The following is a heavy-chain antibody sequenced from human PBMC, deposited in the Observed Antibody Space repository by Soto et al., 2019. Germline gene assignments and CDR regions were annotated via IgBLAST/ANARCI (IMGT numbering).Heavy chain of an antibody. CDR1: NGSFSGSY. Sequence: QVQLQQWGAGLLKPSETLSLTCAVYNGSFSGSYWSGIRQPPGRGPEWIGEISQSGTTNSNPSLQSRLTISIDKSNSHFSLRLISVTAADTAVYFCARQRLWYGMDVWGQGTTVTVSS. D-gene: IGHD1-1*01. CDR3: ARQRLWYGMDV. CDR2: ISQSGTT. J-gene: IGHJ6*02. V-gene: IGHV4-34*01.